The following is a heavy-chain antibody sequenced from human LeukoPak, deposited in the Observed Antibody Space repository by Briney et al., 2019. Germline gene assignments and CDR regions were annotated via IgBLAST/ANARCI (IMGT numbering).Heavy chain of an antibody. Sequence: GGSLRLSCAASGFTFSNYWMHWVRHAPGKGLVWVSRINTDGSSTNYADSVKGRFTISRDNAKNTVYLQMNSLRAEDTAVYYCANGAFRLYYIDVWGKGTTVTVSS. CDR3: ANGAFRLYYIDV. J-gene: IGHJ6*03. CDR1: GFTFSNYW. CDR2: INTDGSST. D-gene: IGHD3-16*01. V-gene: IGHV3-74*01.